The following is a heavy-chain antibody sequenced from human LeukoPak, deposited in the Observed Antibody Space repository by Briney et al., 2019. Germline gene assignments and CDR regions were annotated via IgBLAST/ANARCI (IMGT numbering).Heavy chain of an antibody. V-gene: IGHV4-61*08. CDR1: GGSVSSNDYY. J-gene: IGHJ3*02. D-gene: IGHD1-26*01. CDR3: ARELISGSYFGGAFDI. Sequence: SETLSLTCAVSGGSVSSNDYYWGWVRQPPGKGLEWIGYIYYSGSTRNNPSLKSRVTISVDTSKNQFSLKLSSVTAADTAVYYCARELISGSYFGGAFDIWGQGTMVTVSS. CDR2: IYYSGST.